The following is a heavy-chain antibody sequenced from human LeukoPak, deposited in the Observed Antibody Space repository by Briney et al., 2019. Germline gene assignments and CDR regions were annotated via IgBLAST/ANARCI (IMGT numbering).Heavy chain of an antibody. J-gene: IGHJ4*02. CDR2: INHSGST. CDR3: ARGWRGRYCSSTNCLRSSFYFDY. V-gene: IGHV4-34*01. D-gene: IGHD2-2*01. CDR1: GGSFSGYY. Sequence: SETLSLTCAVYGGSFSGYYWSWIRQPPGKGLEWIGEINHSGSTNYNPSLKSRVTISVDTSKNQFSLKLSSVTAADTAVYYCARGWRGRYCSSTNCLRSSFYFDYWGQGTLVTVSS.